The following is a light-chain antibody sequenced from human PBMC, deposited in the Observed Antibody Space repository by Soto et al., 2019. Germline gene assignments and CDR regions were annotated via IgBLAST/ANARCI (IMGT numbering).Light chain of an antibody. CDR2: DVS. CDR1: SSDVGGYNY. V-gene: IGLV2-14*01. CDR3: GSYNLSSSPGV. Sequence: QSALTQPASVSGSPGQSLTFSCTGTSSDVGGYNYVSWYQQHPGKAPKLMIYDVSNRPSGVSNRFSGSKSGNTASLTISGLQAEDDADYYCGSYNLSSSPGVFATGLEVTVL. J-gene: IGLJ1*01.